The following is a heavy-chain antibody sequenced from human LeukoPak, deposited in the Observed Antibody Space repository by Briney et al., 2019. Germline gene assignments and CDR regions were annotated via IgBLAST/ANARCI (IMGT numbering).Heavy chain of an antibody. D-gene: IGHD1-26*01. V-gene: IGHV1-46*01. CDR1: EYSFTSYF. CDR3: ARSSGSYVGPFDS. Sequence: GASVKVSCKASEYSFTSYFIHWVRQAPGQGLEWMGIINPSGGSTSYAQKFQDRVTMTRDTSTSTVYMQLSSLRSEDTAVYYCARSSGSYVGPFDSWGQGTLVTVSS. J-gene: IGHJ4*02. CDR2: INPSGGST.